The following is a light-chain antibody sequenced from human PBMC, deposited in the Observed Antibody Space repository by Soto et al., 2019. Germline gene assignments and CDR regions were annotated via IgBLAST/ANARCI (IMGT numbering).Light chain of an antibody. CDR3: QQHSKWVT. CDR1: QSVSSY. J-gene: IGKJ4*01. Sequence: PGERATLSCRASQSVSSYLAWYQQKPGQAPRLLIYDASNRATGIPARFSGSGSGTDFTLTITRLEPEDFAVYYCQQHSKWVTFGRGTKVDIK. V-gene: IGKV3-11*01. CDR2: DAS.